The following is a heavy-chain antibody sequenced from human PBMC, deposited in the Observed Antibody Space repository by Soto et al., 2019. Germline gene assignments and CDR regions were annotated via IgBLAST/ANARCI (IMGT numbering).Heavy chain of an antibody. CDR2: IYYSGST. CDR1: GGSISSYY. V-gene: IGHV4-59*01. D-gene: IGHD3-9*01. Sequence: SETLFLTCTVSGGSISSYYWSWIRQPPGKGLEWIGYIYYSGSTNYNPSLKSRVTISVDTSKNQFSLKLSSVTAADTAVYYCARMKYYDILTGSINWFDPWGQGTLVTVSS. CDR3: ARMKYYDILTGSINWFDP. J-gene: IGHJ5*02.